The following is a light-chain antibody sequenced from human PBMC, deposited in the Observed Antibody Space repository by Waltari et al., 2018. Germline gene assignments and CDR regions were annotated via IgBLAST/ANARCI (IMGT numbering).Light chain of an antibody. J-gene: IGKJ2*01. CDR2: DAS. Sequence: EIVLTQSPDTLSLSPGDTATLSCRASQSLSTYLAWYQQRPGQAPRLLIYDASNRATGIPARFRGSGSGTDFTLTISSLEPEDFALYYCQHCSNWPPTFGQGTKLEIK. CDR1: QSLSTY. V-gene: IGKV3-11*01. CDR3: QHCSNWPPT.